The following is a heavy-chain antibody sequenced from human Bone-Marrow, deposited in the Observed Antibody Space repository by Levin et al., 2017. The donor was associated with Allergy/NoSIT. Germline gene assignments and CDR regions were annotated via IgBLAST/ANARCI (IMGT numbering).Heavy chain of an antibody. D-gene: IGHD3-9*01. CDR1: GGSISSGDYY. CDR3: ARVDRYDILTGYYYYYYYMDV. J-gene: IGHJ6*03. Sequence: SETLSLTCTVSGGSISSGDYYWSWIRQPPGKGLEWIGYIYYSGSTYYNPSLKSRVTISVDTSKNQFSLKLSSVTAADTAVYYCARVDRYDILTGYYYYYYYMDVWGKGTTVTVSS. CDR2: IYYSGST. V-gene: IGHV4-30-4*01.